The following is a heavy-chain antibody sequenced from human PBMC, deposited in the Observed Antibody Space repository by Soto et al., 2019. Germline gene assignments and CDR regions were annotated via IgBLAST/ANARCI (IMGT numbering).Heavy chain of an antibody. J-gene: IGHJ4*02. CDR2: ISSSSSTI. CDR1: GFTFSSYS. D-gene: IGHD6-13*01. V-gene: IGHV3-48*02. CDR3: AREGYPYDY. Sequence: EVQLVESGGGLVQPGGSLRLSCAASGFTFSSYSMNWVRQAPGKGLEWVSYISSSSSTIYYADSVKGRFTISRDNAKNSLYLQMNGLRDEHTAVYYCAREGYPYDYWGQGTLVTVSS.